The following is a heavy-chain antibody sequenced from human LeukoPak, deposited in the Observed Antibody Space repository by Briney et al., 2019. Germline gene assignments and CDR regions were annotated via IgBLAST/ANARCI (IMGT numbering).Heavy chain of an antibody. D-gene: IGHD3-22*01. Sequence: SVKGRFTISRDNAKNSLYLQMNSLRAEDTAVYYCARDDTTLDYDRNVYYDKNDYWGQGTLVTVSS. CDR3: ARDDTTLDYDRNVYYDKNDY. V-gene: IGHV3-11*06. J-gene: IGHJ4*02.